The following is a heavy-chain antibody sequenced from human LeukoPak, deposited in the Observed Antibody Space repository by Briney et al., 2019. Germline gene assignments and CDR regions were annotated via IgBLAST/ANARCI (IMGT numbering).Heavy chain of an antibody. CDR2: ISYDGSNK. V-gene: IGHV3-30*18. CDR3: AKDRRATTEIDY. CDR1: GFTFSSYG. D-gene: IGHD1-26*01. J-gene: IGHJ4*02. Sequence: TGGSLRLSWAASGFTFSSYGMHWVSQAPGKGLEWVAVISYDGSNKYYADSVKGRFTISRDNSKNTLYLQMNSLRAEDTAVYYCAKDRRATTEIDYWGQGTLVTVSS.